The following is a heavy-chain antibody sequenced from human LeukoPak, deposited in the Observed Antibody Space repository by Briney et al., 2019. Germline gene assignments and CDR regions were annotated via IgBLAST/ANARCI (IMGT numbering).Heavy chain of an antibody. CDR1: GFACKNAW. CDR2: IKRKSDGGTP. J-gene: IGHJ4*02. CDR3: ATDQGFIYYFDY. Sequence: PGGSLRLSCAASGFACKNAWMSWVRQAPGQGREWVGRIKRKSDGGTPEYAAPVEGRFTISRDDSKNTLYLQMSSLNTEDTAVYYCATDQGFIYYFDYWGQGTLVTVSS. D-gene: IGHD3-10*01. V-gene: IGHV3-15*01.